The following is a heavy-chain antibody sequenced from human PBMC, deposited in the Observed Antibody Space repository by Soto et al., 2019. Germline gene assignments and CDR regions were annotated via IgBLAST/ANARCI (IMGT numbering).Heavy chain of an antibody. CDR3: ARHDIVLVPAALGWFDP. Sequence: SETLSLTCTVSGGSISSYYWSWIRQPPGKGLEWIGYIYYSGSTNYNPSLKSRVTISVDTSKNQFSLKLSSVTAADTAVYYCARHDIVLVPAALGWFDPWGQGTLVTVS. J-gene: IGHJ5*02. V-gene: IGHV4-59*08. CDR2: IYYSGST. CDR1: GGSISSYY. D-gene: IGHD2-2*01.